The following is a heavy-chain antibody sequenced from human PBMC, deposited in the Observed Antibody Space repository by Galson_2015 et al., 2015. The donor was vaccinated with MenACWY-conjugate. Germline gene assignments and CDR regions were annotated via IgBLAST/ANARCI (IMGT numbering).Heavy chain of an antibody. Sequence: ETLSLTCTVSGGSISSSSYYWGWIRQPPGKGLEWIGSIYYSGSTYYNPSLKSRVTISVDTSKNQFSLKLSSVTAADTAVYYCARERGGGCSSTSCYLDYWGQGTLVTVSS. J-gene: IGHJ4*02. CDR2: IYYSGST. V-gene: IGHV4-39*07. D-gene: IGHD2-2*01. CDR1: GGSISSSSYY. CDR3: ARERGGGCSSTSCYLDY.